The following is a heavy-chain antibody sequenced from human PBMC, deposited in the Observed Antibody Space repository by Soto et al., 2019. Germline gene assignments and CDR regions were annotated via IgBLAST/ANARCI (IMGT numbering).Heavy chain of an antibody. Sequence: GGSLRLSCAASGFTVSSNYMSWVRQAPGKGLEWVSVIYSGGSTYYADSVKGRFTISRDNSKNTLYLQMNSLRAEDTAVYYCARGAEYDYYFDYWGQGTLVTGSS. V-gene: IGHV3-66*01. J-gene: IGHJ4*02. D-gene: IGHD1-1*01. CDR1: GFTVSSNY. CDR3: ARGAEYDYYFDY. CDR2: IYSGGST.